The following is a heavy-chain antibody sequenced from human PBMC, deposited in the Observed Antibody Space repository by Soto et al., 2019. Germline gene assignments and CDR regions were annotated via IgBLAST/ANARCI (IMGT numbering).Heavy chain of an antibody. D-gene: IGHD3-10*01. CDR1: GGSFSGYY. V-gene: IGHV4-34*01. J-gene: IGHJ6*02. CDR3: ARDSARTYYYYGMDV. CDR2: INHSGST. Sequence: SETLSLTCAVYGGSFSGYYWSWIRQPPGKGLEWIGEINHSGSTNYNPSLKSRVTISVDTSKNQFSLKLSSVTAADTAVYYCARDSARTYYYYGMDVWGQGTTVTVSS.